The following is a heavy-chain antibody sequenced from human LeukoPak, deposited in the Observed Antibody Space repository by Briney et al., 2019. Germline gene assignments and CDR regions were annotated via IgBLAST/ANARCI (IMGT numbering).Heavy chain of an antibody. CDR3: GALSGTTPLGGV. V-gene: IGHV3-21*01. CDR2: ISSSSSYI. Sequence: GGSLRLSCAASGFTFSSYSMNWVRQAPGKGLEWVSSISSSSSYIYYADSVKGRFTISRDNAKNSLYLQMNSLRAEDTAVYYCGALSGTTPLGGVGGQGTLVTVSS. J-gene: IGHJ4*02. D-gene: IGHD1-1*01. CDR1: GFTFSSYS.